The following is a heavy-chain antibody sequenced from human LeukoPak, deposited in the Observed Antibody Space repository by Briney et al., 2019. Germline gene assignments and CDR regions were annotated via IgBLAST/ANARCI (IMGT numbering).Heavy chain of an antibody. J-gene: IGHJ4*02. D-gene: IGHD1-14*01. CDR2: IYYSGST. Sequence: PSETLSLTCTVSGGSISSSSYYWGWIRQPPGKGLEWIGSIYYSGSTYYNPSLKSRVTISVDTSKNQFSLKLSSVTAADTAVYYCARHVGWRTDFDYWGQGTLVTVSS. V-gene: IGHV4-39*01. CDR1: GGSISSSSYY. CDR3: ARHVGWRTDFDY.